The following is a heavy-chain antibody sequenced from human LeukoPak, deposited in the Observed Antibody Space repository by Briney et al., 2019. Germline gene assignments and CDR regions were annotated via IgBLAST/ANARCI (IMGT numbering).Heavy chain of an antibody. V-gene: IGHV3-23*01. J-gene: IGHJ4*02. CDR2: ISGSGGST. CDR3: AKDGSRQWLEGVLSYYFDY. Sequence: GGSLRLSCAASGFTFSSYAMSWVRQAPGKGLEWVSAISGSGGSTYYADSVKGRFTISRDNSKNTLYLQMNSLRAEDTAVYYCAKDGSRQWLEGVLSYYFDYWGQGTLVTVSS. CDR1: GFTFSSYA. D-gene: IGHD6-19*01.